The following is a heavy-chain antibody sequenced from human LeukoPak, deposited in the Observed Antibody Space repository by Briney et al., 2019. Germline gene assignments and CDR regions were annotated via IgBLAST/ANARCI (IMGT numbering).Heavy chain of an antibody. Sequence: PSETLSLTCAVYGGSFSGYYWSWIRQPPGKGLEWIGEINHSGSTNYNPSLKSRVTISVDTSKNQFSLKLSSVTAADTAVYYCAGYGGYYFDYWGQGTLVTVSS. CDR1: GGSFSGYY. V-gene: IGHV4-34*01. D-gene: IGHD1-26*01. CDR2: INHSGST. CDR3: AGYGGYYFDY. J-gene: IGHJ4*02.